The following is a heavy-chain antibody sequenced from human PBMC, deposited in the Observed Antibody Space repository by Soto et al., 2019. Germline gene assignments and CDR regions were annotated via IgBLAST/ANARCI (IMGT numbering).Heavy chain of an antibody. Sequence: GGSLRLSCAASGFIFKMYWMHWVRQSPGKGLVWISRIYNDGTYSDYADSVRCRFTISRDNVNDTLYRQMNNLRAEDSGLYYCTRGPRPISTGTGAYWGQGTQFTVSS. CDR1: GFIFKMYW. CDR2: IYNDGTYS. J-gene: IGHJ4*02. D-gene: IGHD3-10*01. CDR3: TRGPRPISTGTGAY. V-gene: IGHV3-74*01.